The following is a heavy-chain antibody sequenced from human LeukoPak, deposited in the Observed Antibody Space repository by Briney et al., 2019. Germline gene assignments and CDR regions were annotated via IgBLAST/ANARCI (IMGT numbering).Heavy chain of an antibody. CDR2: ISSNGGST. CDR3: ARGALLKYQLAIDY. Sequence: GGSLRLSCAASGFTFSSYVMYWVRQAPGKGLEYVSSISSNGGSTYYANSVKGRFTISRDNSKNTLYLQMGSLRAEDTAMYYCARGALLKYQLAIDYWGLGTLVTVSS. CDR1: GFTFSSYV. J-gene: IGHJ4*02. V-gene: IGHV3-64*01. D-gene: IGHD2-2*01.